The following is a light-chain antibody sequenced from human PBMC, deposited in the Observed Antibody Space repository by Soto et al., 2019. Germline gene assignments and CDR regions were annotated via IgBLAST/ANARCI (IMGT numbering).Light chain of an antibody. CDR2: GAS. CDR1: QSVSTN. J-gene: IGKJ1*01. CDR3: QQYNNWPPWT. V-gene: IGKV3-15*01. Sequence: RVMTQSPATLSLSPGERATLSCRASQSVSTNVARYQQKPGQAPRLLIYGASTRATDIPARFSGSGSGTDFTLTISSLQSEDFVVYYCQQYNNWPPWTFGQGTKVEVK.